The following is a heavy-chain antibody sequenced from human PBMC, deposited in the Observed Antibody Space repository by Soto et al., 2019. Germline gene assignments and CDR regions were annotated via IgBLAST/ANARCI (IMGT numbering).Heavy chain of an antibody. V-gene: IGHV1-18*04. CDR1: GYAFTSYG. D-gene: IGHD3-22*01. CDR3: ARVDSSGYYYGAFDI. CDR2: ISAYNGNT. J-gene: IGHJ3*02. Sequence: GSGKVSSKTYGYAFTSYGVSLVRQAPGQGLEWMGWISAYNGNTNYAQKLQGRVTMTTDTSTSTAYMELRSLRSDDTAVYYCARVDSSGYYYGAFDIWGQGTMVTVSS.